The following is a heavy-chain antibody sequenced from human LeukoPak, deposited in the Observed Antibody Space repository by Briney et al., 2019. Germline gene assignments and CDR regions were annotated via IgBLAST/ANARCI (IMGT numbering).Heavy chain of an antibody. CDR1: GFTFSSYA. Sequence: QPGRSLRLSCAASGFTFSSYAMHWVRQAPGKGLEWVAVISYDGSNKYYADSVKGRFTISRDNSKNTLYLQMNSLRAEDTAVYYCARDPRASMVRGVLEPDYWGQGTLVTVSS. CDR3: ARDPRASMVRGVLEPDY. CDR2: ISYDGSNK. J-gene: IGHJ4*02. V-gene: IGHV3-30-3*01. D-gene: IGHD3-10*01.